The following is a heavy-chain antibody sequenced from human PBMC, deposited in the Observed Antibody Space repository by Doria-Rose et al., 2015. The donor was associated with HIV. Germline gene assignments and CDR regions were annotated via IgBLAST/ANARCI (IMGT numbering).Heavy chain of an antibody. CDR2: IFSDDER. CDR3: ARIKSSRWYHKYYFDF. D-gene: IGHD6-13*01. V-gene: IGHV2-26*01. Sequence: SGPVLVKPTETLTLTCTVSGVSLSSPGMGVSWIRQPPGKALEWLANIFSDDERSYKTSLKSRLTISRGTSNNQVVLTMTDMDPVDTATYYCARIKSSRWYHKYYFDFWGQGTLVIV. J-gene: IGHJ4*02. CDR1: GVSLSSPGMG.